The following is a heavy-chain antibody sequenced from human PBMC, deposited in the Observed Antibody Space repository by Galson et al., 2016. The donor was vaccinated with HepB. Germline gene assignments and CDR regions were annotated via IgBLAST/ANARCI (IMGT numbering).Heavy chain of an antibody. V-gene: IGHV2-5*02. J-gene: IGHJ5*02. Sequence: PALVKPTQTLTLTCTFSGFSLSTSEVGVGWIRQPPGKALEWLALIYWDDLQRYSPSLKNRLTVTKDTSKNQVVLTMTNMDPVDTATYFCAHSDTLDYFGPWGQGTLVTVSS. CDR2: IYWDDLQ. CDR3: AHSDTLDYFGP. CDR1: GFSLSTSEVG. D-gene: IGHD3/OR15-3a*01.